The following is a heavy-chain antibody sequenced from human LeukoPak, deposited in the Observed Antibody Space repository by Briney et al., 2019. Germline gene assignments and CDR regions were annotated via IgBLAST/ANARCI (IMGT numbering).Heavy chain of an antibody. D-gene: IGHD3-10*01. CDR1: GFTFSSYS. J-gene: IGHJ3*02. Sequence: GGSLRLSCAASGFTFSSYSMNWVRQAPGKGLEGVSSISSSSSYIYYAYSVKGRLNISRDNAKNSLYLQMNSLRAEDTAVYYCARGRGDYYGSGADDAFDIWGQGTMVTVSS. CDR2: ISSSSSYI. CDR3: ARGRGDYYGSGADDAFDI. V-gene: IGHV3-21*01.